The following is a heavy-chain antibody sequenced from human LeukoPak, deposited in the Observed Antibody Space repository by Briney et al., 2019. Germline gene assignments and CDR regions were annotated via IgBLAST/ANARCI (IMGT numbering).Heavy chain of an antibody. CDR2: INPSGGST. D-gene: IGHD5-18*01. Sequence: EASVKVSCKASGYTFTSYYMHWVRQAPGQGLEWMGIINPSGGSTSYAQKFQGRVTMTTDTSTSTAYMELRSLRSDDTAVNYCARDDTAMVRGFDYWGQGTLVTVSS. V-gene: IGHV1-46*01. CDR1: GYTFTSYY. J-gene: IGHJ4*02. CDR3: ARDDTAMVRGFDY.